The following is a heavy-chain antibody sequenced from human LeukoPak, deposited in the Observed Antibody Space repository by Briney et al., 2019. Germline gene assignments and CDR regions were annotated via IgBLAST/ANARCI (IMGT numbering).Heavy chain of an antibody. V-gene: IGHV3-21*01. Sequence: TGGSLRLSCAASGFTVSSNYMSWVRQAPGKGLEWVSSISSSSSYIYYADSVKGRFTISRDNAKNSLYLQMNSLRAEDTAVYYCARSGYSYGYVYDLWGRGTLVTVSS. CDR2: ISSSSSYI. CDR1: GFTVSSNY. CDR3: ARSGYSYGYVYDL. J-gene: IGHJ2*01. D-gene: IGHD5-18*01.